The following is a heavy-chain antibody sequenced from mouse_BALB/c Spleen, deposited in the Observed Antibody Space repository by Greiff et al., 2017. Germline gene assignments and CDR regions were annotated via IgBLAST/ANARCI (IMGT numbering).Heavy chain of an antibody. CDR2: IDPENGDT. D-gene: IGHD1-1*01. J-gene: IGHJ2*01. CDR3: NAITTVVGDY. CDR1: GFNIKDYY. V-gene: IGHV14-4*02. Sequence: EVQLQQPGSVLVRPGASVKLSCTASGFNIKDYYMHWVKQRPEQGLEWIGWIDPENGDTEYAPKFQGKATMTADTSSNTAYLQLSSLTSEDTAVYYCNAITTVVGDYWGQGTTLTVSS.